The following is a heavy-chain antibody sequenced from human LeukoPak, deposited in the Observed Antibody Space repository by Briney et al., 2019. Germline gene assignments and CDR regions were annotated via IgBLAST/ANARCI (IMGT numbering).Heavy chain of an antibody. D-gene: IGHD5-18*01. V-gene: IGHV3-7*01. J-gene: IGHJ4*02. Sequence: GGSLRLSCAASGFTFSTYSMNWVRQSPGEGLEWVAHMKPDGTKKYYLDSVKGRFTISRDNAKNSLYLQMNSLRPEDTAVYYCARDAGYGYWVVDSWGQGTLVTVSS. CDR3: ARDAGYGYWVVDS. CDR1: GFTFSTYS. CDR2: MKPDGTKK.